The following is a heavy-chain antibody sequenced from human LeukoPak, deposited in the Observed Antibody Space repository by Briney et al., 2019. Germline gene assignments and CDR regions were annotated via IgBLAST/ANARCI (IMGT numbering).Heavy chain of an antibody. CDR3: AVEYDILTGYIPLDY. V-gene: IGHV3-23*01. Sequence: GGSLRLSCAASGFTFSSYAMSWVRQAPGKGLEWVSAISGSGGSTYYADFVKGRFTISRDNSKNTLYLPMNSLRAEDTAVYYCAVEYDILTGYIPLDYWGQGTLVTVSS. CDR1: GFTFSSYA. D-gene: IGHD3-9*01. J-gene: IGHJ4*02. CDR2: ISGSGGST.